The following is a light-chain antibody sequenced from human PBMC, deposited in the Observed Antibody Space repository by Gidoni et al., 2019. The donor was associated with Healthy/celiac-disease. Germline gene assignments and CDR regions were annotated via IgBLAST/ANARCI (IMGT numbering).Light chain of an antibody. Sequence: DIQMTQPPSSLSASVGDRVTITCRASQSITSYLSWYQQKPGKAPKLLIYAASSLQSGVSSRFSGSGSGTDFTLTISSLQPEDFATYFCQQSYSTPPTFGQGTKVEIK. CDR3: QQSYSTPPT. J-gene: IGKJ1*01. CDR2: AAS. CDR1: QSITSY. V-gene: IGKV1-39*01.